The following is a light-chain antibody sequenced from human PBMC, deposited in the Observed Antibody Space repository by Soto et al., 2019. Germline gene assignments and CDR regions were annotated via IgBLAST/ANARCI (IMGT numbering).Light chain of an antibody. V-gene: IGLV1-47*02. Sequence: QPVLTQPPSASRTPGQRVTISCSGRFSNIGSNYVYWYQQLARTAPKLLIFTNDQRTSGVPGRFSGSKSGTSASLAISGLRSEDEADYYCAVWDDSLRGWVFGGGTKVTVL. CDR1: FSNIGSNY. J-gene: IGLJ3*02. CDR2: TND. CDR3: AVWDDSLRGWV.